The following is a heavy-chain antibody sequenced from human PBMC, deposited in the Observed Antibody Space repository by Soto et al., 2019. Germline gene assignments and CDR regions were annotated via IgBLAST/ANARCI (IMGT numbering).Heavy chain of an antibody. D-gene: IGHD3-22*01. CDR2: ISSSGSTI. CDR1: GFTFSSYN. J-gene: IGHJ4*02. CDR3: ARVAYYYDSSGYFY. Sequence: EVQLVESGGGLVQPGGSLRLSCAASGFTFSSYNMNWVRQAPGKGLEWVSYISSSGSTIYYADSVKGRFTISRDNAKNSLYLQMNSLRAEDTGVYYCARVAYYYDSSGYFYWGQGTLVTVSS. V-gene: IGHV3-48*01.